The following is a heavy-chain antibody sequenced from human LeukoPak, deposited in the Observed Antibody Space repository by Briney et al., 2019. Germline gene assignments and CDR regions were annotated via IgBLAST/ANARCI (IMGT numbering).Heavy chain of an antibody. CDR1: GFSVSGNY. J-gene: IGHJ4*02. V-gene: IGHV3-66*01. CDR2: IYSGDST. Sequence: GGSLRLSCAVFGFSVSGNYMSWVRQAPEKGLEWVSVIYSGDSTYYADSVKGRFTISRDNSKNTLYLQMNSLRAEDTAVYYCAKGVLVVPAATFFDYWGQGTLVTVSS. CDR3: AKGVLVVPAATFFDY. D-gene: IGHD2-2*01.